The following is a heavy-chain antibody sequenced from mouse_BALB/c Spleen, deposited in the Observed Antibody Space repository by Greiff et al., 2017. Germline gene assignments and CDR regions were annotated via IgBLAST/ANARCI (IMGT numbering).Heavy chain of an antibody. CDR3: ARGGRIYDGPWFAY. J-gene: IGHJ3*01. Sequence: QVQLQQSGAELAKPGASVKMSCKASGYTFTSYWMHWVKQRPGQGLEWIGYINPSTGYTEYNQKFKDKATLTADKSSSTAYMQLSSLTSEDSAVYYCARGGRIYDGPWFAYWGQGTLVTVSA. CDR2: INPSTGYT. CDR1: GYTFTSYW. D-gene: IGHD2-3*01. V-gene: IGHV1-7*01.